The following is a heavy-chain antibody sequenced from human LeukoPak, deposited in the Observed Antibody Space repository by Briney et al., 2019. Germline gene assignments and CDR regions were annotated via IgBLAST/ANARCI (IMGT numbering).Heavy chain of an antibody. Sequence: PSGTLSLTCAVSGGSISSSNWWSWVHQPPGKGLEWIGEIYHSGSTNYNPSLKSRVTISVDTSKNQFSLKLSSVTAADTAVYYCASSATAIAARRKGSFDYWGQGTLVTVSS. CDR3: ASSATAIAARRKGSFDY. CDR2: IYHSGST. D-gene: IGHD6-6*01. J-gene: IGHJ4*02. V-gene: IGHV4-4*02. CDR1: GGSISSSNW.